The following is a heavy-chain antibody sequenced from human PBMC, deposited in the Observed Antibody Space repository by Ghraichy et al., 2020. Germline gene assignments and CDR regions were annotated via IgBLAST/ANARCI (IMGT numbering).Heavy chain of an antibody. CDR2: INSGSDT. V-gene: IGHV3-23*01. CDR3: AKACSISGSYLPFDS. J-gene: IGHJ5*01. Sequence: GESLNISCAASGFTFSSSTMNWVRQAPGEGLEWVSAINSGSDTNYADSVRGRFTVSRDNSKNTLYLQMNSLKLEDTAIYYCAKACSISGSYLPFDSWGQGTRVTVSS. D-gene: IGHD2-2*01. CDR1: GFTFSSST.